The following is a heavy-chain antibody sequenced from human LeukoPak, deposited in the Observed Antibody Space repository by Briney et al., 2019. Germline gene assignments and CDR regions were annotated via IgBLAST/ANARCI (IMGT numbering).Heavy chain of an antibody. J-gene: IGHJ3*02. CDR3: ARQSTVTTRRRGAFDI. CDR1: GYTFTSYY. V-gene: IGHV1-46*01. CDR2: INPSGGST. Sequence: ASVKVSCKASGYTFTSYYMHWVRQAPGQGLEWMGIINPSGGSTSYAQKFQGRVTMTRDMSTSTVYMELSSLRSEDTAVYYCARQSTVTTRRRGAFDIWGQGTMVTVSS. D-gene: IGHD4-17*01.